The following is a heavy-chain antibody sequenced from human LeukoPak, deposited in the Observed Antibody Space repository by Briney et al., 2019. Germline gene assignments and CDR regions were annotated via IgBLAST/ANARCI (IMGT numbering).Heavy chain of an antibody. V-gene: IGHV3-21*01. Sequence: GRSRRLSAAASGFASTSFSTDGGRQAPGKGLKWVASISSGSTYMYYADSVKGRFTISRDNAQNSMYLQMNSLRAEDTAVYYCGRVGGRSKAAKGDAFDIWGQGTMVTVSS. CDR1: GFASTSFS. D-gene: IGHD6-6*01. CDR2: ISSGSTYM. CDR3: GRVGGRSKAAKGDAFDI. J-gene: IGHJ3*02.